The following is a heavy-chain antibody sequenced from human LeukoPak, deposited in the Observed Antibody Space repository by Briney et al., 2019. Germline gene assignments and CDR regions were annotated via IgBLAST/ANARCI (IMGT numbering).Heavy chain of an antibody. CDR1: GFTFSIYA. V-gene: IGHV3-23*01. Sequence: GGSLRLSCAASGFTFSIYAMSWVRQAPGKGLEWVSAISGSGGSTYYADSVKGRFTISRDNSKNTLYLQMNSLRAEDTAVYYCAKDRTTVTTRVADAFDIWGQGTMVTVSS. J-gene: IGHJ3*02. CDR3: AKDRTTVTTRVADAFDI. D-gene: IGHD4-17*01. CDR2: ISGSGGST.